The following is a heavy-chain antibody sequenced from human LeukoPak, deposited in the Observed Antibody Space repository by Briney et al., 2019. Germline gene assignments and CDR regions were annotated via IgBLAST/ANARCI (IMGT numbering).Heavy chain of an antibody. CDR3: VREARGYHYTYFDY. J-gene: IGHJ4*02. CDR1: GFTLGSHD. CDR2: IASGFQT. Sequence: GGSLRLSCTASGFTLGSHDMHWVRQTTGEGLEWVAAIASGFQTFYAGSVKGRFTVSREDAKSSLYLQMNSLRAGDTAVYYCVREARGYHYTYFDYWGQGTLVTVSS. D-gene: IGHD5-18*01. V-gene: IGHV3-13*01.